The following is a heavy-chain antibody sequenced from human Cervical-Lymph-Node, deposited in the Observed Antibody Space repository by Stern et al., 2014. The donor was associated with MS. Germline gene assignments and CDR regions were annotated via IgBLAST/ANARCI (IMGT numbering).Heavy chain of an antibody. J-gene: IGHJ4*02. CDR1: GYPLSELS. CDR2: FDREDGET. D-gene: IGHD7-27*01. Sequence: QVQLVQSGAQVKKPGASVKVSCKVSGYPLSELSIYWVRQAPGKGLEWMGGFDREDGETSDTQKFQGRLTMTEDSSTDTFYIELRSLRSEDTAIYYCATGPLTGVFDYWGQGTLVTVSS. CDR3: ATGPLTGVFDY. V-gene: IGHV1-24*01.